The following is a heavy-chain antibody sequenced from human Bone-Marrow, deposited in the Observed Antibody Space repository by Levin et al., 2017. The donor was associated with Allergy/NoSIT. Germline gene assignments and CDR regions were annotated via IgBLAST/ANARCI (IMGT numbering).Heavy chain of an antibody. CDR3: ASSTVRYFDWLPNWFDP. Sequence: GESLKISCAASGFTFSSYSMNWVRQAPGKGLEWVSSISSSSSYIYYADSVKGRFTISRDNAKNSLYLQMNSLRAEDTAVYYCASSTVRYFDWLPNWFDPWGQGTLVTVSS. V-gene: IGHV3-21*01. CDR2: ISSSSSYI. D-gene: IGHD3-9*01. J-gene: IGHJ5*02. CDR1: GFTFSSYS.